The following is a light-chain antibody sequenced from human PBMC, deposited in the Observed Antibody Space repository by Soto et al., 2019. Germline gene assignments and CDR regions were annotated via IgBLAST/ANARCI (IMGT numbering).Light chain of an antibody. CDR3: SSYTTSSTLV. Sequence: QSALTQPASVSGSPGQSIAISCTGTSSDVGGYNYVSWYQQYPGKAPKLKIYDVSNRPSGVSNRFSGSKSGNTASLTISGLQAEDEAEYYCSSYTTSSTLVFGGGTKVTVL. CDR1: SSDVGGYNY. J-gene: IGLJ2*01. V-gene: IGLV2-14*03. CDR2: DVS.